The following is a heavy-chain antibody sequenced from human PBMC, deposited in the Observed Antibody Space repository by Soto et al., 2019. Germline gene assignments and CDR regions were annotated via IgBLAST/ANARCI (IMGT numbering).Heavy chain of an antibody. D-gene: IGHD2-2*02. CDR1: GYSFTSYW. CDR2: IYPGDSDT. Sequence: GESLKISCKGSGYSFTSYWIGWLRQMPGKSLEWMGIIYPGDSDTRYSPSFQGQVTISADKSISTAYLQWSSLKASDTAMYYCARQRAGRYCSSTSCYTRTDGYYYGMDVWGQGTTVNVSS. J-gene: IGHJ6*02. CDR3: ARQRAGRYCSSTSCYTRTDGYYYGMDV. V-gene: IGHV5-51*01.